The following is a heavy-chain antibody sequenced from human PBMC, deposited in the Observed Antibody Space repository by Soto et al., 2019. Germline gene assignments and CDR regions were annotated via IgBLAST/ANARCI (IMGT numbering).Heavy chain of an antibody. J-gene: IGHJ5*02. CDR3: ARLPIAAADDLNWFDP. Sequence: QLQLQESGPGLVNPSETLSLTCTVSGGSISSSSYYWGWIRQPTGKGLEWIGSIYYSGSTYYNPSLKSRVTISVDTSKNQFSLKLSSVTAADTAVYSCARLPIAAADDLNWFDPWGQGTLGTVSS. D-gene: IGHD6-13*01. CDR2: IYYSGST. CDR1: GGSISSSSYY. V-gene: IGHV4-39*01.